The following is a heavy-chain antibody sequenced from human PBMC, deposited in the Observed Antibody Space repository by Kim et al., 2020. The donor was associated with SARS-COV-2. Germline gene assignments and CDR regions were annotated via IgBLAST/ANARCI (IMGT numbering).Heavy chain of an antibody. CDR1: GFSFAAYT. CDR3: AKAFSDNYYYGMDV. V-gene: IGHV3-43*01. CDR2: ISWYGGST. Sequence: GGSLRLSCAASGFSFAAYTMHWVRHAPGKGLEWVSLISWYGGSTYYADSVKGRFTISRDNSKNSLYLQMNSLRTEDTALSYCAKAFSDNYYYGMDVWGQG. J-gene: IGHJ6*02.